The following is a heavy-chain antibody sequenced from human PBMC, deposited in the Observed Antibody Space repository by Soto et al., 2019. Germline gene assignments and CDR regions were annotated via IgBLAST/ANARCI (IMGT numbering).Heavy chain of an antibody. CDR3: ARLGCSSTSCYTTGYYYYYGMDV. D-gene: IGHD2-2*02. V-gene: IGHV5-10-1*01. CDR1: GYSFTSYW. J-gene: IGHJ6*02. CDR2: IDPSDSYT. Sequence: KISCKGSGYSFTSYWISWVRQMPGKGLEWMGRIDPSDSYTNYSPSFQGHVTISADKSISTAYLQWSSLKASDTAMYYCARLGCSSTSCYTTGYYYYYGMDVWGQGTTVTVSS.